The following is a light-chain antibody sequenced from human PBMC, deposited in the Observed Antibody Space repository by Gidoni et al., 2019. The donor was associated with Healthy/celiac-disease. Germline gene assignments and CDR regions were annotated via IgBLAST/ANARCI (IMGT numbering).Light chain of an antibody. V-gene: IGLV3-1*01. J-gene: IGLJ1*01. CDR1: KLGDKY. CDR3: QAWDSSTGV. Sequence: SYELTQPPSVSVSPGQTASITCSGDKLGDKYACWYQQKPGQSPVLVIYQDSKRPSGIPERFSGSSSGNTATLTISGTQPMDEADYYCQAWDSSTGVFGTGTKVTVL. CDR2: QDS.